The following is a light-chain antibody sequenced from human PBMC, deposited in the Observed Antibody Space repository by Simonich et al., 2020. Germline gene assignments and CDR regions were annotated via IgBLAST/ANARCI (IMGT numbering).Light chain of an antibody. CDR3: QQRSNWPPYT. CDR2: AAS. V-gene: IGKV1-17*03. J-gene: IGKJ2*01. CDR1: QGISNY. Sequence: DIQMTQSPSAMSASVGDRVTITCRASQGISNYLAWFQQKPGKVPKRLIYAASSLQSVVPSRFSGSGSGTDFTLTISRLEPEDFAVYYCQQRSNWPPYTFGQGTKLEIK.